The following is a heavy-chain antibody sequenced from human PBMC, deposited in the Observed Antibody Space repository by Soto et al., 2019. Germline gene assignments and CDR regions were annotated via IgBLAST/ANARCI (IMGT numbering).Heavy chain of an antibody. Sequence: SVKVSCKASGGTFSSYAISWVRQAPGQGLEWMGGSIPIFGTANYAQKFQGRVTITADESTSTAYMELSSLISEDTAVYYCARQAGGRGYYYGMDLWGHGTTVRLL. J-gene: IGHJ6*02. CDR1: GGTFSSYA. V-gene: IGHV1-69*13. D-gene: IGHD2-15*01. CDR3: ARQAGGRGYYYGMDL. CDR2: SIPIFGTA.